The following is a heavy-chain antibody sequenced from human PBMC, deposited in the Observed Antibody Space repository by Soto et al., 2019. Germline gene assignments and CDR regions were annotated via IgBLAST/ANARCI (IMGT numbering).Heavy chain of an antibody. CDR3: ARRSSSWYFDY. J-gene: IGHJ4*02. CDR2: ISGSGDST. D-gene: IGHD6-13*01. CDR1: GFTFSSYA. V-gene: IGHV3-23*01. Sequence: EVQLLESGGGLGQPGGSLRLSCAASGFTFSSYAMNWVRQAPGKGLEWVSVISGSGDSTYYADSVKGRFTISRDNSKNTLYLQMNSLRAEDTAVYYCARRSSSWYFDYWGQGTVVTVSS.